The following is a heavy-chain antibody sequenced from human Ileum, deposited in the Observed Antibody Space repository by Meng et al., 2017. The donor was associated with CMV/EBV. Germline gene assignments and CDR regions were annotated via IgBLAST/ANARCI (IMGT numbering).Heavy chain of an antibody. Sequence: QVRLVHSGSAVRKPGASVKVSCKASGKPFTSFNVHWVWQAPGQGFELMGWVSPMTGDATSTQKFQGRVSMTKDTSINTVYMELSSLTSDDTAVYYCVNDISGPSNSWGQGTLVTVSS. J-gene: IGHJ1*01. CDR3: VNDISGPSNS. CDR2: VSPMTGDA. D-gene: IGHD1-1*01. V-gene: IGHV1-2*02. CDR1: GKPFTSFN.